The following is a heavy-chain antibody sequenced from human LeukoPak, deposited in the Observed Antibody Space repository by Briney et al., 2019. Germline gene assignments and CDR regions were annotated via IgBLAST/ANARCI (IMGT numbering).Heavy chain of an antibody. D-gene: IGHD1-26*01. Sequence: ASVKVSCKVSGYTLTELSMHWVRQAPGKGLEWMGGFDPEDGETIYAQKFQGRVTMTEDTSTDTAYMELSSLRSEDTAVYYCATTLWSGSYPIYYYYYMDVWGKGTTVTVSS. CDR1: GYTLTELS. CDR2: FDPEDGET. CDR3: ATTLWSGSYPIYYYYYMDV. J-gene: IGHJ6*03. V-gene: IGHV1-24*01.